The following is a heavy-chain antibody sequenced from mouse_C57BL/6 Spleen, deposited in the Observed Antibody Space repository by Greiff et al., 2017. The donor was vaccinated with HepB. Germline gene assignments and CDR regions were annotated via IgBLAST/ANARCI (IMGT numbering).Heavy chain of an antibody. D-gene: IGHD2-13*01. Sequence: QVQLQQSGAELVRPGASVKLSCKASGYTFTSYCMHWVKQRPGQGLEWIGIIDPGNGNTEYNEKFKSKATLTVDTSSSTAYMHHSSLTSEDSAVYVFARGDYGDGYYFDYWGQGTTLTVSS. CDR2: IDPGNGNT. CDR3: ARGDYGDGYYFDY. J-gene: IGHJ2*01. V-gene: IGHV1-64*01. CDR1: GYTFTSYC.